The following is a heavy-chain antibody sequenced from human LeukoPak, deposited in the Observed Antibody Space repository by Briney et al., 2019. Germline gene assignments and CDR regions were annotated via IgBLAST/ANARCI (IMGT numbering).Heavy chain of an antibody. CDR3: ARGDYYDSSGYGDAFDI. V-gene: IGHV4-59*01. CDR1: GGSISSYY. CDR2: IYYSGST. J-gene: IGHJ3*02. D-gene: IGHD3-22*01. Sequence: PSETLSLTCTASGGSISSYYWSWLRQPPGKGLEWIWYIYYSGSTNYNPSLKSRVTISVDTSKNQFSLKLSSVTAADTAVYYCARGDYYDSSGYGDAFDIWGQGTMVTVSS.